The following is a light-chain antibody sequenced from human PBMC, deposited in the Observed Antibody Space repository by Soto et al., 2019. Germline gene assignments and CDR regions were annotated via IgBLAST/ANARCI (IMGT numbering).Light chain of an antibody. CDR3: QQYGSSRWT. J-gene: IGKJ1*01. CDR1: QSVSSNY. CDR2: DAS. Sequence: EIVLTQSPGPLSVSPGERSTLSCMASQSVSSNYLAWYQQKPGQAPRLLMYDASSRATGIPDRFSGSGSGTDFTLTISRLEPEDFAVYYCQQYGSSRWTFGQGTKVDIK. V-gene: IGKV3-20*01.